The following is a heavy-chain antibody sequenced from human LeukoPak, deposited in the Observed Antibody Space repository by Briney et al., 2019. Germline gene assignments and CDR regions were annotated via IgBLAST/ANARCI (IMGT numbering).Heavy chain of an antibody. Sequence: GGSLRLSCAASGFTFDDYGMGWVRQAPGKGPEWVSGINWNGGSTGHADSVKGRFTISRDNAKNSLYLQMNSLRAEDTALYYCARISSWLPLDYWGQGTLVTLSS. CDR3: ARISSWLPLDY. D-gene: IGHD6-13*01. CDR1: GFTFDDYG. V-gene: IGHV3-20*04. CDR2: INWNGGST. J-gene: IGHJ4*02.